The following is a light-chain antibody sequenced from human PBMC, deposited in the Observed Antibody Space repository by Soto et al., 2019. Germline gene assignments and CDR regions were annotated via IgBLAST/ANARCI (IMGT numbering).Light chain of an antibody. CDR1: QGISNY. V-gene: IGKV1-27*01. CDR2: AAS. J-gene: IGKJ4*01. CDR3: QKYNSAPLT. Sequence: DIQLTQSPSFLSASVVDRVTITCRPSQGISNYLAWYQQKPGTVPKLLIYAASTLQSGVPSRFSGSGSGTDFTLTISSLQPEDVATYYCQKYNSAPLTFGGGTKVDIK.